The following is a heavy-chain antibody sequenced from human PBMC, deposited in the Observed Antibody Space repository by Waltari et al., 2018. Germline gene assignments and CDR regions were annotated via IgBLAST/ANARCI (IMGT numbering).Heavy chain of an antibody. J-gene: IGHJ4*02. CDR1: GFSFRTYV. Sequence: VLLVESGGGVVQPGRSLRLSFAASGFSFRTYVMHWVRQAPGDGLEWVGVISYDGRNRDCADSVKGRFTISRDNSKNMLYLEMNSLRAEDTAVYYCARTGRDWGQGTLVTVSS. CDR2: ISYDGRNR. V-gene: IGHV3-30*01. CDR3: ARTGRD.